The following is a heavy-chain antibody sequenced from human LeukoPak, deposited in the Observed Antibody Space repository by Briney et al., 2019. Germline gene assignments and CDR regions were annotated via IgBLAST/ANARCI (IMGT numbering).Heavy chain of an antibody. J-gene: IGHJ4*02. V-gene: IGHV4-31*03. Sequence: PSETLSLTCTVSGGSISSGGYYWSWIRQHPGKGLEWIGNIYYSGSTYYNPSLKSRVTISVDTSKDQFSLKLSSVTAADTAVYYCARVPYDSSGYYSDYWGQGTLVTVSS. CDR2: IYYSGST. CDR1: GGSISSGGYY. D-gene: IGHD3-22*01. CDR3: ARVPYDSSGYYSDY.